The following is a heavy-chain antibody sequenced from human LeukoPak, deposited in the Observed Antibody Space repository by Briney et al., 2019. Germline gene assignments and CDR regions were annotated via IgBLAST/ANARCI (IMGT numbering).Heavy chain of an antibody. CDR2: INHSGST. V-gene: IGHV4-34*01. J-gene: IGHJ3*02. Sequence: SETLSLTCAVYGGSFSGYYLSWIRQPPGKGLEWIGEINHSGSTNYNPPLKSRVTISVDTSKNQFSLKLSSVTAADTAVYYCASFYGASAFDIWGQGTMVTVSS. CDR1: GGSFSGYY. D-gene: IGHD4-17*01. CDR3: ASFYGASAFDI.